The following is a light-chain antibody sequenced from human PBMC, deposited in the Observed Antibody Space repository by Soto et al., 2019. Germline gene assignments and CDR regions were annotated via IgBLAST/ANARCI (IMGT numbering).Light chain of an antibody. CDR3: AAWDDSLNGYV. Sequence: QSVLTKAPSASGTPGQRVTISCSGSSSNIGSNSVNWYQQLPGTAPKLLIYSNDRRPSGVPDRFSGSKSGTSASLAISGLQSEDEADYYCAAWDDSLNGYVFGTGTKVTVL. V-gene: IGLV1-44*01. CDR2: SND. J-gene: IGLJ1*01. CDR1: SSNIGSNS.